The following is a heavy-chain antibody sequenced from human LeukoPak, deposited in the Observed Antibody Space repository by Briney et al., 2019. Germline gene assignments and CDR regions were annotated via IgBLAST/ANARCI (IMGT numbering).Heavy chain of an antibody. CDR2: IYYSGST. CDR3: ASRAGWLLRGFDY. Sequence: PSETLSLTCTVSGGSISSSSYSWGWIRQPPGKGLEWIGSIYYSGSTYYNPSFKSRVTISVDTSKNQFSLKLSSVTAADTAVYYCASRAGWLLRGFDYWGQGTLVTVSS. D-gene: IGHD2-15*01. CDR1: GGSISSSSYS. V-gene: IGHV4-39*01. J-gene: IGHJ4*02.